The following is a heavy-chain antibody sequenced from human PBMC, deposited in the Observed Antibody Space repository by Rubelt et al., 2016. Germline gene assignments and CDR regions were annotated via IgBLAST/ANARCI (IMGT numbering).Heavy chain of an antibody. CDR2: IDWDDDK. Sequence: QVTLRESGPALVKPTQTLTLTCTFSGFSLSTSGMCVSWIRQPPGKALEWLVRIDWDDDKYYSTSLKTRLTISKDTSKNQVVLTMTNMDPVDTATYYCARILLPDYYDSSGGMDVWGQGTTVTVSS. CDR1: GFSLSTSGMC. D-gene: IGHD3-22*01. J-gene: IGHJ6*02. CDR3: ARILLPDYYDSSGGMDV. V-gene: IGHV2-70*15.